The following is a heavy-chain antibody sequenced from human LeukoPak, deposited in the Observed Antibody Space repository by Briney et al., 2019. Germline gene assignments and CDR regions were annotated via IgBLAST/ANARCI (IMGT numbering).Heavy chain of an antibody. V-gene: IGHV3-48*01. Sequence: GGSLRLSCAASGFTFSSYSMNWVRQAPWKGLEWVSYISSSSSTIYYADSVKGRFTISRDNAKNSLYLQMNSLRAEDTAVYYCARAYYDFWSGSRPLDAFDIWGQGTMVTVSS. D-gene: IGHD3-3*01. CDR1: GFTFSSYS. CDR2: ISSSSSTI. J-gene: IGHJ3*02. CDR3: ARAYYDFWSGSRPLDAFDI.